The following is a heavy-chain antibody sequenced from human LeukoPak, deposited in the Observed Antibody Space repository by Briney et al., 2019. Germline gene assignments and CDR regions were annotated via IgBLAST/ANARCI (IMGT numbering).Heavy chain of an antibody. Sequence: GGSLRLSCAASGFTFSDYYMSWIRQAPGKGLEWVSAISGSGGSTYYADSVKGRFTISRDNSKNTLYLQMNSLRAEDTAVYYCAKVHCSSTSCLSWGQGTLVTVSS. CDR3: AKVHCSSTSCLS. J-gene: IGHJ5*02. CDR2: ISGSGGST. CDR1: GFTFSDYY. V-gene: IGHV3-23*01. D-gene: IGHD2-2*01.